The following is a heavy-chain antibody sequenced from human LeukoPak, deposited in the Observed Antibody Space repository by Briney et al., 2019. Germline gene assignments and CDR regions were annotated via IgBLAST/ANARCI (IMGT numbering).Heavy chain of an antibody. Sequence: PGGSLRLSCAASGFTFSSYAMSWVRQAPGKGLEWVSAISGSGGSTYYADSVKGRFTISRDNSKNTLYLQMNSLRAEDTAVYYSATHYCSSTSCYRSYWGQGTLVTVSS. V-gene: IGHV3-23*01. CDR3: ATHYCSSTSCYRSY. CDR1: GFTFSSYA. D-gene: IGHD2-2*02. J-gene: IGHJ4*02. CDR2: ISGSGGST.